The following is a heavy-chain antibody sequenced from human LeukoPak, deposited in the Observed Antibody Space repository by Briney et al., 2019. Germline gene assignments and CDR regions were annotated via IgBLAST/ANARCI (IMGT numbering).Heavy chain of an antibody. Sequence: GGSLRLSCAASGFTFSNYGIHWVRQAPGKGLEWVAVISYDGSNKYYADSVKGRFTISRDNSKNTLYLQMNSLRAEDTAVYYCARDSKEYYFDYWGQGTLVTVSS. CDR3: ARDSKEYYFDY. V-gene: IGHV3-30*03. CDR1: GFTFSNYG. CDR2: ISYDGSNK. J-gene: IGHJ4*02.